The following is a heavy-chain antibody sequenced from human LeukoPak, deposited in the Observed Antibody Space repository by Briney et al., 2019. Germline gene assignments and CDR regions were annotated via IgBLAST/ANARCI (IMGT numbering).Heavy chain of an antibody. CDR1: GFTFSSYAM. V-gene: IGHV4-4*02. D-gene: IGHD3-3*01. Sequence: GSLRLSCAASGFTFSSYAMSWVRQPPGKGLEWIGEIYHSGSTNYNPSLKSRVTISVDRSENQFSLRLTSVTATDTAVYYCAKSGFLEWYFDYWGQGEMVIVSS. J-gene: IGHJ4*02. CDR3: AKSGFLEWYFDY. CDR2: IYHSGST.